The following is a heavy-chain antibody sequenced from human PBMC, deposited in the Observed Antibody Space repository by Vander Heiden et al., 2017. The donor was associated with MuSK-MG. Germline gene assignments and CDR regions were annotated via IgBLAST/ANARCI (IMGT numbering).Heavy chain of an antibody. CDR2: IIPILGIA. CDR1: SYA. V-gene: IGHV1-69*10. J-gene: IGHJ6*04. Sequence: SYAISWVRQAPGQGLEWMGGIIPILGIANYAQKFQGRVTITANKSTSTAYRELSSLRSEDTAVYERARDEQEYECGSGGGVMDVWCKVTTVTVYS. CDR3: ARDEQEYECGSGGGVMDV. D-gene: IGHD3-3*01.